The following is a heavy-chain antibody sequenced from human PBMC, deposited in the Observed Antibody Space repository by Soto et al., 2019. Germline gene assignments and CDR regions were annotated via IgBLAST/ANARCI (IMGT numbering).Heavy chain of an antibody. CDR1: GYTFTSYY. Sequence: QVQLVQSGAEVKKPGASVKVSCKASGYTFTSYYMHWGRQAPGQGLGWMGIINPSGGSTSYAQKFQGRVTIARDTYTSTVYMELSRLRSEDTAVYYCARDGGHAKHAGVFRQHDYDHVEVWGKGTKASFSS. V-gene: IGHV1-46*03. CDR3: ARDGGHAKHAGVFRQHDYDHVEV. CDR2: INPSGGST. J-gene: IGHJ6*03. D-gene: IGHD2-2*01.